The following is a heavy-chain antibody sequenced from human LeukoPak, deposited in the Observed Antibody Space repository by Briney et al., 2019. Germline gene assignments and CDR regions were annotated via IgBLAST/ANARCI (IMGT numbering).Heavy chain of an antibody. V-gene: IGHV3-9*01. J-gene: IGHJ4*02. CDR3: AKDVGGRWPLYYFDY. D-gene: IGHD2-21*02. Sequence: GGSLRLSCAASGFTFDDYAMHWVRQVPGKGLEWVSGISWNTGTIVYADSVKGRFTISRDNAKNSLHLQMNSLRAEDTAVYYCAKDVGGRWPLYYFDYWGQGTLVTVSS. CDR2: ISWNTGTI. CDR1: GFTFDDYA.